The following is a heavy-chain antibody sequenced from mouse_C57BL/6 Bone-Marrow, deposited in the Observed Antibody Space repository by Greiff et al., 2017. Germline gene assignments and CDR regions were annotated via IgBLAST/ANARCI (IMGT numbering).Heavy chain of an antibody. V-gene: IGHV5-17*01. Sequence: EVKLMESGGGLVKPGGSLKLSCAASGFTFSDYGMHWVRQAPEKGLEWVAYISSGSSTIYYADTVKGRFTISRDNSKNTLFLQMTSLRSEDTAMYYCAIFFFDYWGQGTTLTVSS. CDR3: AIFFFDY. CDR2: ISSGSSTI. J-gene: IGHJ2*01. CDR1: GFTFSDYG.